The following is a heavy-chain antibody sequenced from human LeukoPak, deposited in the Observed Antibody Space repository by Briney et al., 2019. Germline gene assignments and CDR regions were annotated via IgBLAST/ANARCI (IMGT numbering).Heavy chain of an antibody. J-gene: IGHJ4*02. D-gene: IGHD3-10*01. CDR1: GYTFTDYY. Sequence: ASVKVSCKASGYTFTDYYMHWVRQAPGQGLEWMGWINPNSGVTQYLQKFQGRVAMIRDTSISTAYMDLSRLTSDDTAVYYCARGRSVREASPPSADWGQGTLVTVSS. CDR3: ARGRSVREASPPSAD. CDR2: INPNSGVT. V-gene: IGHV1-2*02.